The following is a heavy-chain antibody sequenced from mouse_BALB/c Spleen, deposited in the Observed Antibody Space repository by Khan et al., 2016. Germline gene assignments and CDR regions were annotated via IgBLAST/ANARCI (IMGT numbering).Heavy chain of an antibody. Sequence: EVELVESGGGLVQPGGSLKLSCVASGFTFSSYTLSWVRPTPEKRLEWVAYITNGGGSTYYPDTLEGRFTISRDNAKNTLYLQLSSLKSEDTAMYYCARHEGTEFAYWGQGTLVTVSA. CDR1: GFTFSSYT. D-gene: IGHD3-3*01. V-gene: IGHV5-12-2*01. CDR3: ARHEGTEFAY. CDR2: ITNGGGST. J-gene: IGHJ3*01.